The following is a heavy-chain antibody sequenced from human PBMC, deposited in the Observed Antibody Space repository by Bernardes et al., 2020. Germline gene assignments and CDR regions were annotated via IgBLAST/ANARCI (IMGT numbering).Heavy chain of an antibody. CDR3: ARAPGESGSYYADDY. V-gene: IGHV1-18*01. CDR2: IIVYNGNT. Sequence: ASVKVSCKASGYTFTSYGISWVRQAPGQGLEWMGWIIVYNGNTNYAQKLQGRVTMTTDTSTSTAYMELRSLRSDDTAVYYCARAPGESGSYYADDYWGQGTLVTVSS. J-gene: IGHJ4*02. CDR1: GYTFTSYG. D-gene: IGHD1-26*01.